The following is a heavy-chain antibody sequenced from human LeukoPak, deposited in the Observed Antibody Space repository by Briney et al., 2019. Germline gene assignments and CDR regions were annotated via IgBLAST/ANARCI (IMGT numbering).Heavy chain of an antibody. J-gene: IGHJ3*02. V-gene: IGHV3-23*01. CDR2: ISGSGGGT. D-gene: IGHD6-13*01. CDR1: GFTFSSYA. CDR3: AKSFSSSWTVDAFDI. Sequence: GGSLRLSCAASGFTFSSYAMSWVRQAPGQGLEWVSAISGSGGGTYYADSVKGRFNISRDNTKNTLYLQMNSLRAEDTAVYYCAKSFSSSWTVDAFDIWSQATMVTVSS.